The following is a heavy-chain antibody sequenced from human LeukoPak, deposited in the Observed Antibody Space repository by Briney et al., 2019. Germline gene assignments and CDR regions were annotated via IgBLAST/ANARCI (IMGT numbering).Heavy chain of an antibody. CDR2: IYHTGST. Sequence: PSQILSLTCAVSGASISSATYSWRWIRQPPGRGLEWIGYIYHTGSTTYNPSLKSRVTISLDRSKNQFSLTVNSVTAADTAVYYCCGDYGSGSYRFDYWGPGTLVTVSS. CDR3: CGDYGSGSYRFDY. D-gene: IGHD3-10*01. V-gene: IGHV4-30-2*01. CDR1: GASISSATYS. J-gene: IGHJ4*02.